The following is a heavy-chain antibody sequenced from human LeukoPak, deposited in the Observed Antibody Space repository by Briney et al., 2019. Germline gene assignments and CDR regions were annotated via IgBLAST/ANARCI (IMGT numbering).Heavy chain of an antibody. CDR2: ISSSSSYI. Sequence: GGSLRLSCAASGFTFSSYSMNWVRQAPGKGLEWVSSISSSSSYIYYADSVKGRFTISRDNAKNSLYLQMNSLRAEDMALYYCAKARSCSSTSCYDFDYWGQGTLVTVSS. V-gene: IGHV3-21*04. CDR1: GFTFSSYS. CDR3: AKARSCSSTSCYDFDY. D-gene: IGHD2-2*01. J-gene: IGHJ4*02.